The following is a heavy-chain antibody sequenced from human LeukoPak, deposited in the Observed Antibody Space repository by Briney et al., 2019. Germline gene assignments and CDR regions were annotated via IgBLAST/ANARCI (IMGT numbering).Heavy chain of an antibody. D-gene: IGHD6-19*01. CDR3: ARDFRSGWPPV. CDR2: IYYSGST. J-gene: IGHJ4*02. Sequence: SETLSLTCTVSGGSISSYYWSWIRQPPGKGLEWIGYIYYSGSTNYNPFLKSRVTISVDTSKNQFSLKLSSVTAADTAVYYCARDFRSGWPPVWGQGTLVTVSS. CDR1: GGSISSYY. V-gene: IGHV4-59*01.